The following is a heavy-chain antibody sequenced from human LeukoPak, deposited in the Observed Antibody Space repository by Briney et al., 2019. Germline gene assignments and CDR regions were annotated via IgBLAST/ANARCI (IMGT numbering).Heavy chain of an antibody. CDR2: ISGSGGST. CDR3: AKGTLRGFWSGYPDY. Sequence: GGSLRLSCAASGFTFSSYAMSWVRQAPGEGLEWVSAISGSGGSTYYADSVKGRFTISRDNSKNTLYLQMNSLRAEDTAVYHCAKGTLRGFWSGYPDYWGQGTLVTVSS. D-gene: IGHD3-3*01. CDR1: GFTFSSYA. V-gene: IGHV3-23*01. J-gene: IGHJ4*02.